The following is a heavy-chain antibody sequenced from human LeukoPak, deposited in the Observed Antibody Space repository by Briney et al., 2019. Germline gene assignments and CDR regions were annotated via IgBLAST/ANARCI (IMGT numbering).Heavy chain of an antibody. Sequence: PGRSLRLSCAASGFTFDDYAMHWVRQAPGKGLEWVSGISWNSGSIGYADSVKGRFTISRDNAKNSLYLQMNSLRAEDMALYYGGEGGGSYGGGGVGFDYWGQGTLVTVSS. D-gene: IGHD1-26*01. J-gene: IGHJ4*02. V-gene: IGHV3-9*03. CDR1: GFTFDDYA. CDR3: GEGGGSYGGGGVGFDY. CDR2: ISWNSGSI.